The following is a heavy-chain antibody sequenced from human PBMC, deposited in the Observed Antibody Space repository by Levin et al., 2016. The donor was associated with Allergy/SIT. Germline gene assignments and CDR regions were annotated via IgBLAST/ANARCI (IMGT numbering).Heavy chain of an antibody. D-gene: IGHD6-6*01. CDR2: IIPIFGTA. Sequence: WVRQAPGQGLEWMGGIIPIFGTANYAQKFQGRVTITADESTSTAYMELSSLRSEDTAVYYCARAGGSIAARPFDYWGQGTLVTVSS. V-gene: IGHV1-69*01. CDR3: ARAGGSIAARPFDY. J-gene: IGHJ4*02.